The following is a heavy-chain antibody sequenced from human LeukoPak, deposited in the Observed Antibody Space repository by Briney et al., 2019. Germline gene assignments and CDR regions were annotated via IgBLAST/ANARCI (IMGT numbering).Heavy chain of an antibody. Sequence: GGSLRLSCAASGFTFSSYSMNWVRQAPGKGLEWVSSISSSSSYIYYADSVKGRFTISRDNAKNSLYLQMNSLRAEDTAVCYCARDRNTIFGVAYFDYWGQGTLVTVSS. CDR2: ISSSSSYI. D-gene: IGHD3-3*01. V-gene: IGHV3-21*01. J-gene: IGHJ4*02. CDR3: ARDRNTIFGVAYFDY. CDR1: GFTFSSYS.